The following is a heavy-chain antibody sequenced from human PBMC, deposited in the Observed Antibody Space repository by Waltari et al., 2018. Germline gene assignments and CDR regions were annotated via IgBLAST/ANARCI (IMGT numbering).Heavy chain of an antibody. CDR3: GRYSTYPDVCLDP. Sequence: QLHLQESGPGLVKPSETLSLTCTLSGGSIRTSRYYWGWIRQPPGKGLEWIGSVYYSGAAYYSPSLKSRVTILVDTSKNQFSLTLSSVTVADTAVYYCGRYSTYPDVCLDPWGQGTLVTVSP. CDR1: GGSIRTSRYY. V-gene: IGHV4-39*07. D-gene: IGHD3-16*02. CDR2: VYYSGAA. J-gene: IGHJ5*02.